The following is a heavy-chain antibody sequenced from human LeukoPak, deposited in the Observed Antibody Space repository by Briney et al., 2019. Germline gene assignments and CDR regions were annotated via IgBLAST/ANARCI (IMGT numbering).Heavy chain of an antibody. CDR1: GFTFSSYW. D-gene: IGHD6-19*01. CDR3: ASGSSGWYNWFDP. Sequence: PGGSLRLSCAASGFTFSSYWMSWVRQAPGKGLEWVANIKQDGSEKYYVDSVKGRFIISRDNAKNSLYLQMNSLRAEDTAVYYCASGSSGWYNWFDPWGQGTLVTVSS. V-gene: IGHV3-7*01. J-gene: IGHJ5*02. CDR2: IKQDGSEK.